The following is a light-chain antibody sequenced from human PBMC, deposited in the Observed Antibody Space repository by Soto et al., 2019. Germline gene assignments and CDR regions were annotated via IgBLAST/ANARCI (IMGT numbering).Light chain of an antibody. J-gene: IGKJ1*01. V-gene: IGKV1-5*01. CDR3: QQYNSYSRT. CDR2: DAS. Sequence: DIQMTQSPSTLSASVGDRVTITCRARQSISIWLAWYQQKPGKAPKLLIYDASILESGVPSRFSGSGSGTEFTLTISSLQPDDFATYYCQQYNSYSRTFGQGTKVDI. CDR1: QSISIW.